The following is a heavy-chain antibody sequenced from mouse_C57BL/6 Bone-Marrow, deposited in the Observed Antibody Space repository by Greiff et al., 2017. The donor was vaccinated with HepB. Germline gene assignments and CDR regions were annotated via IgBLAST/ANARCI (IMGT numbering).Heavy chain of an antibody. CDR2: ISSGGSYT. Sequence: EVQRVESGGDLVQPGGSLKLSCAASGFTFSSYGMSWVRQTPDKRLEWVANISSGGSYTYYPDSVKGRFTISRDNAKNTQYLQMGSLKSEDTAMYYCARQGDYRHFDYGGRGTTLTVSS. D-gene: IGHD2-4*01. CDR3: ARQGDYRHFDY. CDR1: GFTFSSYG. J-gene: IGHJ2*01. V-gene: IGHV5-6*01.